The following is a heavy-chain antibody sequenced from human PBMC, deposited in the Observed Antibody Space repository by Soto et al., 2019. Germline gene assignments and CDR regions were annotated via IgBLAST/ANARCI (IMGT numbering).Heavy chain of an antibody. CDR2: IYYSGST. J-gene: IGHJ5*02. V-gene: IGHV4-30-2*01. Sequence: QLQLQESGSALVKPSQTLSLTCAVSGGSISPGGYSWSWIRQPPGKGLEWIGYIYYSGSTYYSPSLQSRVTISVDESKNQFSLKRSSVTAADTAVYCCARVADRWGQATLGTVSS. D-gene: IGHD3-3*02. CDR3: ARVADR. CDR1: GGSISPGGYS.